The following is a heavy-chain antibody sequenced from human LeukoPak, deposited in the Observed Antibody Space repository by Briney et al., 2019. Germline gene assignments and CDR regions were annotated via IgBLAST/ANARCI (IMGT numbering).Heavy chain of an antibody. CDR3: AGGKVPLRWQNYYCYMDV. Sequence: PSETLSLTCAVYGGSFSGYYWSWIRQPPGKGLEWIGEINHSGSTNYNPSLKSRVTISVDTSKNQFSLKLSSVTAADTAVYYGAGGKVPLRWQNYYCYMDVWGKGTTVTVSS. J-gene: IGHJ6*03. D-gene: IGHD4-23*01. V-gene: IGHV4-34*01. CDR2: INHSGST. CDR1: GGSFSGYY.